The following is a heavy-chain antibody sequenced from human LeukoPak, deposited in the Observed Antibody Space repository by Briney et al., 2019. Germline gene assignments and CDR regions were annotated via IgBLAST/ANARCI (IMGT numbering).Heavy chain of an antibody. CDR2: IWYDGTDG. V-gene: IGHV3-30*01. D-gene: IGHD3-10*01. CDR3: AREVGSGSSALDD. Sequence: SCKASGYTFTGYYMHWVRQAPGKGLELVALIWYDGTDGFYADSVKGRFSISRDNSKSTLYLQMNSLRPEDTAVYYCAREVGSGSSALDDWGQGTLVAVSS. J-gene: IGHJ4*02. CDR1: GYTFTGYY.